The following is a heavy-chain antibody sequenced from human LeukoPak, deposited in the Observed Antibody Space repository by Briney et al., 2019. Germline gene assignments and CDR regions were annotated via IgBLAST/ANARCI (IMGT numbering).Heavy chain of an antibody. Sequence: GGPLRHSCAASGFTFSNYWMSWIRQAPGKGLEWVANIKEDGSEKYHVDSVTGRFTISRDNANNSLHLQMNTLRAGDTAVYYCARFIHRSGWYEYFQHWGQGTLVTVSS. V-gene: IGHV3-7*01. D-gene: IGHD6-19*01. J-gene: IGHJ1*01. CDR3: ARFIHRSGWYEYFQH. CDR1: GFTFSNYW. CDR2: IKEDGSEK.